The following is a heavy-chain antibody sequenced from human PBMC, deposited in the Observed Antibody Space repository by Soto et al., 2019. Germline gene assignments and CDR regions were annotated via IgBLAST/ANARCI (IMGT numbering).Heavy chain of an antibody. J-gene: IGHJ3*02. CDR1: GYTFTSYY. CDR2: INPSGGST. D-gene: IGHD3-22*01. V-gene: IGHV1-46*01. Sequence: ASVKVSCKASGYTFTSYYMHWVRRAPGQGLEWMGIINPSGGSTSYAQKFQGRVTMTRDTSTSSVYMELSSLRSEDTAVYYCARDGAYYDSSGYYYHDAFDIWGQGTMVTVSS. CDR3: ARDGAYYDSSGYYYHDAFDI.